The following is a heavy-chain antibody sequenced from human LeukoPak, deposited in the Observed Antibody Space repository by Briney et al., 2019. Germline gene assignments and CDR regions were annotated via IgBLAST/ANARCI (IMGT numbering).Heavy chain of an antibody. J-gene: IGHJ4*02. Sequence: ASVKVSCKTSGYTFTSYDIIWVRQATGQGLEWMGWMSPNSGNTVYAQRFQGRVTMTRDTSITTAYMELSGLTSDDTAVYYCALNWNSLSYWGQGTLVTVSS. CDR2: MSPNSGNT. D-gene: IGHD1/OR15-1a*01. CDR1: GYTFTSYD. CDR3: ALNWNSLSY. V-gene: IGHV1-8*01.